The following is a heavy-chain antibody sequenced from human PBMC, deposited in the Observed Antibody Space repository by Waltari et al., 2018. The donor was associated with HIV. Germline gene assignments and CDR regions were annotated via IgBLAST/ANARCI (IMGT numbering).Heavy chain of an antibody. V-gene: IGHV5-51*01. J-gene: IGHJ5*02. D-gene: IGHD6-13*01. CDR2: IYPGDSDT. CDR3: ARFSSSWPKRNNWFDP. CDR1: GYSFTSYW. Sequence: EVQLVQSGAEVKKPGESLKISCKGSGYSFTSYWIGWVRQMPGKGLEWMGIIYPGDSDTRYSPSFQGQVTISADKSISTAYLQWSSLKASDTAMYYCARFSSSWPKRNNWFDPWGQGTLVTVSS.